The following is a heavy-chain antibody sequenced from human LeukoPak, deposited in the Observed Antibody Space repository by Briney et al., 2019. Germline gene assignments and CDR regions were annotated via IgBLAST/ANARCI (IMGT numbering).Heavy chain of an antibody. D-gene: IGHD6-19*01. CDR3: ARRGSGFIAGFDP. V-gene: IGHV4-59*01. Sequence: PSETLSLTCTVSGGSISSYYWSWIRQPPGKGLEWIGYIYYSGSTNYNPSLKSRVTISVDTSKNQFSLKLSSVTAADTAVYYCARRGSGFIAGFDPWGQGTLVTVSS. CDR1: GGSISSYY. J-gene: IGHJ5*02. CDR2: IYYSGST.